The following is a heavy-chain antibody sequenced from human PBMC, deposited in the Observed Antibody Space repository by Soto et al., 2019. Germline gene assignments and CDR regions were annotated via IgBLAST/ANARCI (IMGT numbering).Heavy chain of an antibody. V-gene: IGHV3-7*01. J-gene: IGHJ4*02. CDR3: ARDALSTYYFDS. Sequence: EVQLVESGGGLVQPGGSLRLSCAASGFNFDRHWMTWFGRAPGRGLEWVANIKEDGSEKNYVDSVEGRFTISRDNARNSLDLQMNSLRAEDTAVYYCARDALSTYYFDSWGRGSLVTVSS. CDR2: IKEDGSEK. CDR1: GFNFDRHW.